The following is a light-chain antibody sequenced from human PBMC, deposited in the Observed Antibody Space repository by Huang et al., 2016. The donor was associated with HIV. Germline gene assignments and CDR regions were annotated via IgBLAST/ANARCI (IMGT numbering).Light chain of an antibody. V-gene: IGKV3-11*01. Sequence: IILTQSPATLSLSPGERASLSCRARQSLSRYVAWYQHKPGQAPSLLIYDGSNRAAGIPARFSGSGSGTDFTLTISSLEPEDFAVYYCQQRSNWGGAFGPGTKVEI. CDR1: QSLSRY. CDR3: QQRSNWGGA. CDR2: DGS. J-gene: IGKJ3*01.